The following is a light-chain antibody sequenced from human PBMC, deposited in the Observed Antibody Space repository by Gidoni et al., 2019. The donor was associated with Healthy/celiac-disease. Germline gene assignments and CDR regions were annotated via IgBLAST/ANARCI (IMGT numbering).Light chain of an antibody. CDR1: QSVSSSY. Sequence: EIVLTQSPGTLSLSPGERANLSCRASQSVSSSYLALYQQKPGQAPRLLIYGASSRATGIPDRFSGSGSGTDFTLTISRLEPEDFAVYYCQQYGSSPRTFGQGTKVEIK. J-gene: IGKJ1*01. CDR2: GAS. V-gene: IGKV3-20*01. CDR3: QQYGSSPRT.